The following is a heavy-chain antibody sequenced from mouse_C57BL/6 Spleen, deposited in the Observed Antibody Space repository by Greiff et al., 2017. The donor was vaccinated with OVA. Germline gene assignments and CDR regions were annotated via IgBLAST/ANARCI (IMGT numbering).Heavy chain of an antibody. J-gene: IGHJ1*03. CDR3: ARRIDYDGSRYFDV. Sequence: EVKLVESGGGLVQPGASLKLSCAASGFTFSDYYMYWVRQSPEKRLEWVGYISNGGGSTYYPDTVKGRFTMSRDNAKNTLYLQMSRLKSEDTAMYYCARRIDYDGSRYFDVWGKGTTVTVSS. D-gene: IGHD1-1*01. V-gene: IGHV5-12*01. CDR1: GFTFSDYY. CDR2: ISNGGGST.